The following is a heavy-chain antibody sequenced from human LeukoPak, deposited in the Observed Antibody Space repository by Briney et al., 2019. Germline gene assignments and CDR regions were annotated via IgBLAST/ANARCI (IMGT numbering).Heavy chain of an antibody. D-gene: IGHD1-26*01. CDR2: IYHSGST. V-gene: IGHV4-4*02. Sequence: SGTLSLTCAVSGGSISSSNWWSWVRQPPGKGLEWIGEIYHSGSTNYNPSLKSRVTISVDKSKNQFSLKLSSVTAADTAVYYCASPGVGATHYFDYWGQGTLVTVSS. CDR3: ASPGVGATHYFDY. J-gene: IGHJ4*02. CDR1: GGSISSSNW.